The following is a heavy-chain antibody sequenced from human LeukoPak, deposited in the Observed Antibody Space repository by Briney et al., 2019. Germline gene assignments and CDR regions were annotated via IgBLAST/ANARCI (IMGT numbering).Heavy chain of an antibody. CDR3: ARMVRYYYYYGMDV. J-gene: IGHJ6*02. CDR1: GYTFTGYY. V-gene: IGHV1-8*02. CDR2: MDPNSGNT. Sequence: KPGASVKVSCKASGYTFTGYYMHWVRQAPGQGLEWMGRMDPNSGNTGYAQKFQGRVTMTRNTSISTAYMELSSLRSEDTAVYYCARMVRYYYYYGMDVWGQGTTVTVSS. D-gene: IGHD4-23*01.